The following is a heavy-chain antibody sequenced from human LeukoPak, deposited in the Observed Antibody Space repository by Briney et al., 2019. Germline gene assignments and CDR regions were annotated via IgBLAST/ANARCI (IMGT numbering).Heavy chain of an antibody. Sequence: GGSLRLSCAASGFTFSRYSMNWVRQAPGKGLEWVSSISISSNYIYYTDLLKGRFTISRDNAKNSLYLQMNSLRAEDTAVYYCARGSRFGVVERDAFDIWGQGTMVTVSS. CDR3: ARGSRFGVVERDAFDI. CDR2: ISISSNYI. V-gene: IGHV3-21*01. CDR1: GFTFSRYS. J-gene: IGHJ3*02. D-gene: IGHD3-3*01.